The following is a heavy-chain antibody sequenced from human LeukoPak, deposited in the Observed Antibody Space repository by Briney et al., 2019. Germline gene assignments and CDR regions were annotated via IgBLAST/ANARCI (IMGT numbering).Heavy chain of an antibody. Sequence: PGGSLRLSCAASQITFSSNGMHWVRQAPGKGLEWVAFIRYDGNSKYCADSVKDRFTIFRDNSKNTLNLQMNSLRVEDTAVYYCVNSGWAFYHMDVWGKGTTVTVSS. V-gene: IGHV3-30*02. CDR1: QITFSSNG. CDR2: IRYDGNSK. CDR3: VNSGWAFYHMDV. J-gene: IGHJ6*03. D-gene: IGHD6-19*01.